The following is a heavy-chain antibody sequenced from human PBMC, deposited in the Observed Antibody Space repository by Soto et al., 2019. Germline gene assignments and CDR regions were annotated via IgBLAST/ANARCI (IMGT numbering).Heavy chain of an antibody. Sequence: AASVKVSCKASGYTFTGYYIHWVRQAPGQGLEWMGWINPNSGGTNYAQKFQGRVTMTRDTSISTAYMELRSLRSDDTAVYYCARDTRKLEPGYWGQGTLVTVSS. CDR3: ARDTRKLEPGY. V-gene: IGHV1-2*02. CDR1: GYTFTGYY. D-gene: IGHD1-1*01. CDR2: INPNSGGT. J-gene: IGHJ4*02.